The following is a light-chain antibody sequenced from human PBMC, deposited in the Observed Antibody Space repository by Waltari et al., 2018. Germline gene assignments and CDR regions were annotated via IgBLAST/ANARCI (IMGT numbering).Light chain of an antibody. CDR2: AAS. Sequence: DIQMTQSPSSLSASVGDRVTITCRASQSIISYLNWYQQKPGKAPKLLIYAASSLQSGVPSRFSGSGSGTDFTLTISNLQPEDFATYYCQQSYNTRTFGQGTKVEIK. CDR3: QQSYNTRT. V-gene: IGKV1-39*01. CDR1: QSIISY. J-gene: IGKJ1*01.